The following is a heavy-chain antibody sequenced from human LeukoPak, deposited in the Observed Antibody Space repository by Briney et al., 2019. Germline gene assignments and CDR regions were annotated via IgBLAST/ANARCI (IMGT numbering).Heavy chain of an antibody. D-gene: IGHD7-27*01. CDR3: AKDGGLWVSAHWGDS. CDR1: GFTFSTYW. Sequence: GGSLRLSCAASGFTFSTYWMSWVRQAPGKGLEWVANMNQDGSGKNYVDSVKGRFTISRDNAKNSLYLQMNSLRVEDTAVYYCAKDGGLWVSAHWGDSWGRGTLVTVSS. CDR2: MNQDGSGK. J-gene: IGHJ4*02. V-gene: IGHV3-7*03.